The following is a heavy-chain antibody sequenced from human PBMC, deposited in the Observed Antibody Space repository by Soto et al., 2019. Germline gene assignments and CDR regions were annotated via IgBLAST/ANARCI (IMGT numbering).Heavy chain of an antibody. CDR1: GGSISSGDYY. CDR2: IYYSGST. CDR3: ASRGYSYGXYYYGMDV. V-gene: IGHV4-30-4*01. D-gene: IGHD5-18*01. J-gene: IGHJ6*02. Sequence: SETLSLTCTVSGGSISSGDYYWSWIRQPPGKGLGWIGSIYYSGSTYYNPSLKSRVTISVDTSKNQFSLKLSSVTAADTAVYYCASRGYSYGXYYYGMDVWGQGTTVT.